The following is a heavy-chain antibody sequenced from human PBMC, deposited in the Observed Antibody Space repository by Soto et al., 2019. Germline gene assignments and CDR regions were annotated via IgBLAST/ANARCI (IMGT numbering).Heavy chain of an antibody. CDR2: IYWSGDE. CDR3: ARGLATLPVFAFDI. V-gene: IGHV2-5*01. D-gene: IGHD6-6*01. Sequence: SGPTLVNPTQTLTLTCSFSGFLLSTSGVGVGWIRQSPGKALEWLALIYWSGDEHYRPSLKSRLSIIKDTSKNHVVLIMTDMDPVDTATYYCARGLATLPVFAFDIWGQGTMVTVSS. J-gene: IGHJ3*02. CDR1: GFLLSTSGVG.